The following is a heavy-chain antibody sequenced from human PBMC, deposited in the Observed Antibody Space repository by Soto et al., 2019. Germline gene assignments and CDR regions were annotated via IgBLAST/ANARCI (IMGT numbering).Heavy chain of an antibody. V-gene: IGHV3-30-3*01. CDR3: ARPVEPFYYYGMDV. J-gene: IGHJ6*02. CDR2: ISYDGNNK. CDR1: GFTFSTYA. Sequence: GGSLRLSCAASGFTFSTYAMEWVRQAPGKGLDWVALISYDGNNKYYADSVRGRFTISRDNSKNTLYLQMNTLRPEDTALYFCARPVEPFYYYGMDVWGQGTTVTSP.